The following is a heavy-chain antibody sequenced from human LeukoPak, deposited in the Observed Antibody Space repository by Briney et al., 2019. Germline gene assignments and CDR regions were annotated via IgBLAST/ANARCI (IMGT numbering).Heavy chain of an antibody. CDR1: GFTFSDYY. J-gene: IGHJ4*02. V-gene: IGHV3-11*01. Sequence: GGSLRLSCAASGFTFSDYYMSWIRQAPGKGLEWVSYISSSGSTIYYADSVKGRFTISRGNAKNSLYLQMNSLRAEDTAVYYCARGQPAAIPPTFDYWGQGTLVTVSS. D-gene: IGHD2-2*01. CDR3: ARGQPAAIPPTFDY. CDR2: ISSSGSTI.